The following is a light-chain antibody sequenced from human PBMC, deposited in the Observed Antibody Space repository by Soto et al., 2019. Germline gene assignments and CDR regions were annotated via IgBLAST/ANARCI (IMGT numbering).Light chain of an antibody. CDR1: QSVLYSSNNMNY. J-gene: IGKJ1*01. Sequence: DIVMTQSPDSLAVSLGERATINCKSSQSVLYSSNNMNYLAWYQQKPGQPPKLLIYWASTRESGVPDRFSGSGSGTDFTLTISSLQAEDVAVYYCQQYYSPWTFGQGPKVEIK. CDR2: WAS. CDR3: QQYYSPWT. V-gene: IGKV4-1*01.